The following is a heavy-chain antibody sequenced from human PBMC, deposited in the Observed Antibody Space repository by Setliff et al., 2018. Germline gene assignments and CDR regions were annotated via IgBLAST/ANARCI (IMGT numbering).Heavy chain of an antibody. V-gene: IGHV4-34*01. Sequence: SETLSLTCAVYDGSFSDYYWSWIRQPPGKGLEWIGEINHSGSTNYKSSLKSRVTISVDTSKNQFSLKVSSVTAADTAVYYCARTTGSTHNWLDPWGPGTLVTVSS. D-gene: IGHD1-1*01. CDR1: DGSFSDYY. J-gene: IGHJ5*02. CDR3: ARTTGSTHNWLDP. CDR2: INHSGST.